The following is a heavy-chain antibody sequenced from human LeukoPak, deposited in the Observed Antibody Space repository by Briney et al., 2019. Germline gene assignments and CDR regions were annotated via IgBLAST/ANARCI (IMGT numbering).Heavy chain of an antibody. CDR2: IYYSGST. CDR1: GGSISSGVYY. J-gene: IGHJ5*02. Sequence: PSETLSLTCTVSGGSISSGVYYWSWIRQPPGKGLEWIGYIYYSGSTYYNPSLKSRVTISVDTSKNQFSLKLSSVTAADTAVYYCARVEVDIVATTNWFDPWGQGTLVTVSS. V-gene: IGHV4-30-4*01. CDR3: ARVEVDIVATTNWFDP. D-gene: IGHD5-12*01.